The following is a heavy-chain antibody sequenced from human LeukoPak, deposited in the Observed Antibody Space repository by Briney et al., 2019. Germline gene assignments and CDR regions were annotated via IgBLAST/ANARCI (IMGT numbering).Heavy chain of an antibody. CDR1: GYTFTSYD. V-gene: IGHV1-8*01. Sequence: ASVQVSCKASGYTFTSYDINWVRQATGQGLGWMGWMNPNSGNTGYAQKFQGRVTMTRNTSISTAYMELSSLRSEDTAVYYCARAPERVRGVIISYYYYYYMDVWGKGTTVTVSS. J-gene: IGHJ6*03. CDR2: MNPNSGNT. D-gene: IGHD3-10*01. CDR3: ARAPERVRGVIISYYYYYYMDV.